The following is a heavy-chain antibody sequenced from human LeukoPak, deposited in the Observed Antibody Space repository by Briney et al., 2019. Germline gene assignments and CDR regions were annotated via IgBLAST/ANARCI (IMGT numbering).Heavy chain of an antibody. D-gene: IGHD6-19*01. CDR1: GFTVSSNY. CDR3: AKDKSSGWYLDYFDY. Sequence: PGGSLRLSCAASGFTVSSNYMSWVRQAPGKGLEWVSVIYSGGSTYYADSVKGRFTISRDNSDNTLYLQMNSLRAEDTAMYYCAKDKSSGWYLDYFDYWGQGTLVIVSS. J-gene: IGHJ4*02. V-gene: IGHV3-66*01. CDR2: IYSGGST.